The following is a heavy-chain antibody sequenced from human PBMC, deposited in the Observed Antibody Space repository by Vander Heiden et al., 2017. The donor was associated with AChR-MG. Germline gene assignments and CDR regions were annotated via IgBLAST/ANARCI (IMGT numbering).Heavy chain of an antibody. Sequence: QVQLVESGGGVVQPGRSLRLSCAASGFTFSSEAMHWVRQAPGKGLEWVAVISYDGSNKYYADSVKGRFTISRDNSKNTLYLQMNSLRAEDTAVYYCARDSRGVTTNWGQGTLVTVSS. V-gene: IGHV3-30-3*01. CDR3: ARDSRGVTTN. CDR1: GFTFSSEA. D-gene: IGHD4-17*01. CDR2: ISYDGSNK. J-gene: IGHJ4*02.